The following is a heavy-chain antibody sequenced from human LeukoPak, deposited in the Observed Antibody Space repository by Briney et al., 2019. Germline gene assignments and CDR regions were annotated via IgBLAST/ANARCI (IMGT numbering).Heavy chain of an antibody. Sequence: GGSLRLSCAASGFTFSSYSMNWVRQAPGKGLEWVSSISSSSSYIYYADSVKGRFTISRDNAKNSLYLKMNSLRAEDTAVYYCASWAPRDGYPHFDYWGQGTLVTVSS. CDR2: ISSSSSYI. V-gene: IGHV3-21*01. CDR1: GFTFSSYS. CDR3: ASWAPRDGYPHFDY. J-gene: IGHJ4*02. D-gene: IGHD5-24*01.